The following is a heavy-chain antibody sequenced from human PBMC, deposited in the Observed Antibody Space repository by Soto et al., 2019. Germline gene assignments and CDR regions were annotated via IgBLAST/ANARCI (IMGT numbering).Heavy chain of an antibody. Sequence: GGSLRLSCAASGFTFSNYAINWVRQSPGKGLEWVSVIRGSVGSTYYADSVKGRFTITRDNSKNTLYLQMNSLRAEDTAVYYCAKAGGAAGTVDYFDYWGQGTLVTVSS. CDR1: GFTFSNYA. CDR3: AKAGGAAGTVDYFDY. V-gene: IGHV3-23*01. J-gene: IGHJ4*02. D-gene: IGHD6-13*01. CDR2: IRGSVGST.